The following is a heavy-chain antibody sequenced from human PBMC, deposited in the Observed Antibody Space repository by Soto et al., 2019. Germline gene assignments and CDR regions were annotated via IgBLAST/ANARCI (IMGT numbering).Heavy chain of an antibody. CDR3: AKVKITFGGSRDGLDG. CDR2: ISYDGGNT. V-gene: IGHV3-30*18. Sequence: QVQLVESGGGVVQPGRSLRLSCAASGFTFSSYGIHWVRQTPGKGLEWVAFISYDGGNTFYADSVKGRFTISRDNSQYKLFLHKNSLRSEDRAVYYCAKVKITFGGSRDGLDGWGQGPTVTASS. J-gene: IGHJ6*02. D-gene: IGHD3-16*01. CDR1: GFTFSSYG.